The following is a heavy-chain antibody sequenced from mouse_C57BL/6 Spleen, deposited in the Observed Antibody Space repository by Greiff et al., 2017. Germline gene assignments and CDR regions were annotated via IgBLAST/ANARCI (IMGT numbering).Heavy chain of an antibody. CDR3: TRDYDSFDY. Sequence: EVKLMESGEGLVKPGGSLKLSCAASGFTFSSYAMSWVRHTPEKRLEWVAYISSGGDYIYYADTVKGRFTISRDNARNTLYLQMSSLKSEDTAMYYCTRDYDSFDYWGQGTTLTVSS. V-gene: IGHV5-9-1*02. CDR2: ISSGGDYI. D-gene: IGHD2-4*01. J-gene: IGHJ2*01. CDR1: GFTFSSYA.